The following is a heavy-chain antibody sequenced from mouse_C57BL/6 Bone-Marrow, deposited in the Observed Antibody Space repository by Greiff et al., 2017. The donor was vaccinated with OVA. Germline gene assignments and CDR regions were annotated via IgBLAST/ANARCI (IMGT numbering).Heavy chain of an antibody. D-gene: IGHD2-4*01. CDR3: AREGGLVYAMDY. CDR1: GFTFSSYG. CDR2: ISSGGSYT. Sequence: EVQGVESGGDLVKPGGSLKLSCAASGFTFSSYGMSWVRQTPDKRLEWVATISSGGSYTYYPDSVKGRFTISRDNAKNTLYLQMSSLKSEDTAMYYCAREGGLVYAMDYWGQGTSVTVSS. V-gene: IGHV5-6*01. J-gene: IGHJ4*01.